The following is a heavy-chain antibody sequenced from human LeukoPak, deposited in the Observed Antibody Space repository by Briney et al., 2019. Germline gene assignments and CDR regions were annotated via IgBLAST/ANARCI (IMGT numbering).Heavy chain of an antibody. J-gene: IGHJ4*02. V-gene: IGHV4-34*01. Sequence: SETLSLTCAVYGGSFSNYYLSWVRQPPGKGLEWIGEITHHGSTNYNPSLKSRVTISVDPSENQFSLKLSSVAAADTAVYFCAPIFGDYSDFDSWGQGTLVTVSS. D-gene: IGHD4-17*01. CDR1: GGSFSNYY. CDR3: APIFGDYSDFDS. CDR2: ITHHGST.